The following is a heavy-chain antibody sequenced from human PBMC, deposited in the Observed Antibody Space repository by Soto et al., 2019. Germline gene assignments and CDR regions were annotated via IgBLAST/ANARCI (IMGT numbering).Heavy chain of an antibody. CDR1: VFNFSKYA. CDR2: ISNDGSNP. J-gene: IGHJ4*02. D-gene: IGHD3-22*01. Sequence: WLSLRLSCSASVFNFSKYAMHWVRQARGTGLEWVAVISNDGSNPYYADSVKGRFTISRDNSKNTLYLQMNSLREEDTAVYYCARTGYDRSGYFVEYYFDYWGQGTLVTVSS. V-gene: IGHV3-30-3*01. CDR3: ARTGYDRSGYFVEYYFDY.